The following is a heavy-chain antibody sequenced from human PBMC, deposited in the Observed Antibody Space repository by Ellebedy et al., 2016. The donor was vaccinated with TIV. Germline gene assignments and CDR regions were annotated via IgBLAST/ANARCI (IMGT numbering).Heavy chain of an antibody. V-gene: IGHV3-66*01. Sequence: GGSLRLSCAASGFNVSINYMSWVRQAPGKGLEWVSVISRDGATYYADSLKGRFTISRDNSKNTVFLQIKILRAEETAVYYCSRETYNDVDLNLWGIFDMWGQGTMVTVSS. J-gene: IGHJ3*02. D-gene: IGHD1-1*01. CDR1: GFNVSINY. CDR2: ISRDGAT. CDR3: SRETYNDVDLNLWGIFDM.